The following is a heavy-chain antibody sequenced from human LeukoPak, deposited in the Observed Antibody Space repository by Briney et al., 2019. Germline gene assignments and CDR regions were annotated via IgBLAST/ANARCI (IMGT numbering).Heavy chain of an antibody. D-gene: IGHD5-18*01. J-gene: IGHJ4*02. Sequence: GRSLRLSCAASGFTFSSYAMHWVRQAPGKGLEWVAVISYDGSNKYYADSVKGRFTISRDNSKNTLYLQMNSLRAEDTAVYYCASGTYGYGLAYWGQGTLVTVSS. CDR3: ASGTYGYGLAY. CDR2: ISYDGSNK. V-gene: IGHV3-30-3*01. CDR1: GFTFSSYA.